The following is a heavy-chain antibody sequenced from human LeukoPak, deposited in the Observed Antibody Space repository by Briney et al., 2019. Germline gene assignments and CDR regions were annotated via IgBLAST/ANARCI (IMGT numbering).Heavy chain of an antibody. CDR2: IYYSGST. CDR3: ARHVRDYDILTGYYTSWFDP. CDR1: GGSIRSYY. J-gene: IGHJ5*02. V-gene: IGHV4-59*08. Sequence: PSETLSLTCTVSGGSIRSYYWSWIRQPPGKGLEWIGYIYYSGSTNYNPSLKSRVTISVDTSKNQFSLKLSSVTAADTAVYYCARHVRDYDILTGYYTSWFDPWGQGTLDTVSS. D-gene: IGHD3-9*01.